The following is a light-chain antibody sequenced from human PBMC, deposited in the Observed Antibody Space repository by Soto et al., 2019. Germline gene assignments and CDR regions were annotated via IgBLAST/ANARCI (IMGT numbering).Light chain of an antibody. J-gene: IGKJ1*01. V-gene: IGKV3-20*01. Sequence: EIVLTQSPGTLSLSPGERATLSXRASQSVSSSFLAWYQQKPGQAPRLLIYGASSRATGIPDRFSGSGSGTDFTLTISGLEPEXXAVXXXQQYDSSPWTFGQGTRVEIK. CDR3: QQYDSSPWT. CDR2: GAS. CDR1: QSVSSSF.